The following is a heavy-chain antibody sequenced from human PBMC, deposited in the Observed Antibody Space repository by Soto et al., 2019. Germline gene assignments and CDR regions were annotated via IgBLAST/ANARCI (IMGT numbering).Heavy chain of an antibody. J-gene: IGHJ4*02. CDR3: ARGGIGMVRTFDH. CDR2: IFSSGES. D-gene: IGHD3-10*01. V-gene: IGHV3-53*01. Sequence: GSLRLSCAASGFTVSSTYMSWVRQAPGKGLEWVSIIFSSGESFYADSVKGRFTISGDSSDNTVYLQMNSLKAEDTAVYYCARGGIGMVRTFDHWGQGTLVTVSS. CDR1: GFTVSSTY.